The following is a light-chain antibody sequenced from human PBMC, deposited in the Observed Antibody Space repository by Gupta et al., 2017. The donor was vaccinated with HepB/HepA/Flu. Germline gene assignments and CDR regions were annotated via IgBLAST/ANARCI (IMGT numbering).Light chain of an antibody. CDR2: RNN. V-gene: IGLV1-47*01. CDR1: SSNIGSNY. CDR3: AAWDDSLSGVV. J-gene: IGLJ2*01. Sequence: QSVLTQPPSASGTPGQRVTISCSGSSSNIGSNYVYWYQQLPGTAPKLLIYRNNPRPSGVPDRFSCSKSGTSASLAISGPRSEEEADYYCAAWDDSLSGVVFGGGTKLTVL.